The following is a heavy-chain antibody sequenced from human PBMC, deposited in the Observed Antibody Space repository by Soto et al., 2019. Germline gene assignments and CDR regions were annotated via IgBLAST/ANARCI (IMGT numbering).Heavy chain of an antibody. CDR2: INAGNCNT. V-gene: IGHV1-3*01. J-gene: IGHJ4*02. D-gene: IGHD1-26*01. CDR3: ARGASPLIDH. Sequence: QVQLVQSGAEVKKPGASVKVSCKASGYTLTSYAMHWVREAPGQRLEWMGWINAGNCNTKYSQKFQGRVTITRDTSASTAYMELCSLRSEDTAVYYCARGASPLIDHWGQGTLVTVSS. CDR1: GYTLTSYA.